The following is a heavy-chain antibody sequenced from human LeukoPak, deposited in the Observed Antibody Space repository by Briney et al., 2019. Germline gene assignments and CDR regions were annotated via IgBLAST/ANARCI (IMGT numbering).Heavy chain of an antibody. CDR1: GYTFTSFG. V-gene: IGHV1-18*01. J-gene: IGHJ4*02. CDR3: ARGGYYGSGSFPDY. D-gene: IGHD3-10*01. Sequence: ASVEVSCKASGYTFTSFGINWVRQAPGQGLEWMGWISPYNGNTHYAQKLQGRLTMTTDTSTSTAYVDLRRLISDDTAVYYCARGGYYGSGSFPDYWGQGTLVTVSS. CDR2: ISPYNGNT.